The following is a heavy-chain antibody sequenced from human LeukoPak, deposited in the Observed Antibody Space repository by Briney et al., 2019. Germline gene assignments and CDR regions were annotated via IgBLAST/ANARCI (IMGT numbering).Heavy chain of an antibody. CDR1: GFTFNSYW. V-gene: IGHV3-48*04. Sequence: GGSLRLSCAASGFTFNSYWMNWVRQAPGKGLEWVSYISSSSSTIYYADSVKGRFTISRDNAKNSLYLQMNSLRAEDTAVHYCAKDDCSSTSCQKGDAFDIWGQGTMVTVSS. CDR3: AKDDCSSTSCQKGDAFDI. D-gene: IGHD2-2*01. J-gene: IGHJ3*02. CDR2: ISSSSSTI.